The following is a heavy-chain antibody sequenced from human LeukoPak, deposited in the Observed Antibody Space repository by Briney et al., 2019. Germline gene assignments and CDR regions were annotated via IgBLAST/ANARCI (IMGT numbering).Heavy chain of an antibody. J-gene: IGHJ4*02. V-gene: IGHV4-39*01. CDR2: IYYSGRT. CDR3: ARLYYYDTSGPPL. Sequence: SETLSLTCTISGGSINSSSYYWGWIRQPPGKGLEWIGSIYYSGRTYYNPSLKSRVTISVDTSKNEFSLKLSSVTAADTAMYYCARLYYYDTSGPPLWGQGTLVTVSS. D-gene: IGHD3-22*01. CDR1: GGSINSSSYY.